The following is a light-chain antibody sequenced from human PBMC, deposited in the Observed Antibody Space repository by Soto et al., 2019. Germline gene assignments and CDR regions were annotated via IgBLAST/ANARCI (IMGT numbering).Light chain of an antibody. CDR3: QQYNNWPPEYT. CDR2: GAS. J-gene: IGKJ2*01. V-gene: IGKV3-15*01. Sequence: EIVMTQSPATLSVSPGERATLSCRASQNVGSNLAWYQQKPGQAPRLLIYGASTRATGIPARFSGSGSGTELTLTISSLQSEDFAVYYCQQYNNWPPEYTFGQGTKLEIK. CDR1: QNVGSN.